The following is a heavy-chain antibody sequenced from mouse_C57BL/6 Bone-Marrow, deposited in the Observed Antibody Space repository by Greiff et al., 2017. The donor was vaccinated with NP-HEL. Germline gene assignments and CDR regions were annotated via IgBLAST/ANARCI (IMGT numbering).Heavy chain of an antibody. Sequence: ESGPGLVKPSQSLSLTCSVTGYSITSGYYWNWIRQFPGNKLEWMGYISYDGSNNYNPSLKNRISITRDTSKNQFFLKLNSVTTEDTATYYCARENAYYSNYNYAMDYWGQGTSVTVSS. CDR3: ARENAYYSNYNYAMDY. D-gene: IGHD2-5*01. CDR2: ISYDGSN. V-gene: IGHV3-6*01. CDR1: GYSITSGYY. J-gene: IGHJ4*01.